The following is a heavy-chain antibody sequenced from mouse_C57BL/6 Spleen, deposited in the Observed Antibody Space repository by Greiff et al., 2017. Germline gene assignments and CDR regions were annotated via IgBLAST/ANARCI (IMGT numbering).Heavy chain of an antibody. J-gene: IGHJ2*01. CDR1: GYTFTSYW. Sequence: QVQLQQPGAELVKPGASVKLSCKASGYTFTSYWMHWVKQRPGQGLEWIGMIHPNSGSTNYNEKFKSKATLTVDNSSSTAYMQLSSLTSEDSAVYYGARSYYYGSSPLDWGQGTTLTVSS. CDR3: ARSYYYGSSPLD. D-gene: IGHD1-1*01. V-gene: IGHV1-64*01. CDR2: IHPNSGST.